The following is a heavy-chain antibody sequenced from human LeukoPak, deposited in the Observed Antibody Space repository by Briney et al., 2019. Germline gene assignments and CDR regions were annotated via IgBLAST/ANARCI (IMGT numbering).Heavy chain of an antibody. D-gene: IGHD6-13*01. CDR3: AKDTGYSSSLGENWFDP. CDR2: ISWNSGSI. CDR1: GFTFDDYA. Sequence: GGSLRLSCAASGFTFDDYAMHWVRQAPGKGLEWVSGISWNSGSIGYADSVKGRLTISRDNAKNSLYLQMNSLRAEDTALYYCAKDTGYSSSLGENWFDPWGQGTLVTVSS. V-gene: IGHV3-9*01. J-gene: IGHJ5*02.